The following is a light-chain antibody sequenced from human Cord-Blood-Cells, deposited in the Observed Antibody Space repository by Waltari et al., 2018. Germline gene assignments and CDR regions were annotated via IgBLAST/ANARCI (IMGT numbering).Light chain of an antibody. CDR2: DGS. CDR1: SSDVGGYNY. Sequence: QSALTQPRSVSGSPGQSVTISCTGTSSDVGGYNYVPWYQQHPGKAPKLMIYDGSKRPSGGPDRVSGSKSGNTASLTISGLQAEDEADYYCCSYAGSYTYGFGTGTKVTVL. J-gene: IGLJ1*01. V-gene: IGLV2-11*01. CDR3: CSYAGSYTYG.